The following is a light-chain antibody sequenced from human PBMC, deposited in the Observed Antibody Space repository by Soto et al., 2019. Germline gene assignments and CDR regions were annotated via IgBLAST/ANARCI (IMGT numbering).Light chain of an antibody. CDR2: ANT. Sequence: QSVLTQPPSVSGAPGQRVTISCSGSSSNIGAGYDVHWYQQFPGTAPKLLIYANTNRPSGVPDRFSGSKSGTSASLAITGLQTEDEADYYCQSYDSSLRDVVFGGGTKVTVL. J-gene: IGLJ2*01. CDR3: QSYDSSLRDVV. V-gene: IGLV1-40*01. CDR1: SSNIGAGYD.